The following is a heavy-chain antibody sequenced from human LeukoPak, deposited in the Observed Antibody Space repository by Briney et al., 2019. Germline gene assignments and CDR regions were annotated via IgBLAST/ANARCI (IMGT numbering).Heavy chain of an antibody. Sequence: AETLSLTCAVSGASISGSGYYLGWIRQPPEKGLEWIGNIYYTGNTYYNASLQSRVTISIDTSKNQFSLRLNSVTAADTAMYYCAKSGGYGLIDYWGQGTLVTVSS. CDR1: GASISGSGYY. V-gene: IGHV4-39*01. J-gene: IGHJ4*02. CDR2: IYYTGNT. CDR3: AKSGGYGLIDY. D-gene: IGHD1-26*01.